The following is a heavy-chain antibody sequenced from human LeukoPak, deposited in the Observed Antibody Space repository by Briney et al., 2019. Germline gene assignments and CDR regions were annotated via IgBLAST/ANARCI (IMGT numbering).Heavy chain of an antibody. CDR3: ARGLRGYYFDY. CDR1: GFTLSRYS. CDR2: ICCSSNTI. D-gene: IGHD5/OR15-5a*01. Sequence: VGALRLSRAASGFTLSRYSMTGVGPAPRRGVEWLSYICCSSNTIYYADSLKRRFTISRDNDKHSLNLQMTSLSDEDTAVYYCARGLRGYYFDYWGQGTLVTVSS. V-gene: IGHV3-48*02. J-gene: IGHJ4*02.